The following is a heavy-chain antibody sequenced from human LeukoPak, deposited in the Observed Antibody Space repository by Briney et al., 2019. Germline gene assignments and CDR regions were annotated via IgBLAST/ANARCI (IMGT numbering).Heavy chain of an antibody. J-gene: IGHJ3*02. D-gene: IGHD6-6*01. CDR3: ARIPYSSSLTDAFDI. CDR2: ISSSSTYI. Sequence: GGSLRLSCAASGFSFRSYSMNWVRQAPGKGLEWVSFISSSSTYIYYADSMKGRFTISRDNAKNSLFLQMNSLRGEDTAVYYCARIPYSSSLTDAFDIWGQGTMVTVSP. V-gene: IGHV3-21*01. CDR1: GFSFRSYS.